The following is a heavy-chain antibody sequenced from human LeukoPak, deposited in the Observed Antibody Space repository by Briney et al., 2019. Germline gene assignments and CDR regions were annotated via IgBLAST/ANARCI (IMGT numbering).Heavy chain of an antibody. CDR1: GFTFSSYA. CDR3: AKGTWFGELSTLGYYGMDV. V-gene: IGHV3-23*01. J-gene: IGHJ6*04. D-gene: IGHD3-10*01. Sequence: GGSLRLSCAASGFTFSSYAMRWVRQAPGKGLEWVSAISGSGGSTYYADSVKGRFTISRDNSKNKLYLQMNSLRAEDTAVYDCAKGTWFGELSTLGYYGMDVWGKGTTVTVSS. CDR2: ISGSGGST.